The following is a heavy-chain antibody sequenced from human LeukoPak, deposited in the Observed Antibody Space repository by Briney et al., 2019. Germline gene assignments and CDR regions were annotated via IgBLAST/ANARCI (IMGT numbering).Heavy chain of an antibody. D-gene: IGHD6-19*01. V-gene: IGHV4-39*01. CDR2: IYYSGST. J-gene: IGHJ4*02. Sequence: SETLSLTCTVSGGSISSSSYYWGWIRQPPGKGLEWIGSIYYSGSTYYNPSLKSRVTISVDTSKNQFSLKLSSVTAADTAVYYCARGIFSGGWYQPFDYWGQGTLVTVSS. CDR1: GGSISSSSYY. CDR3: ARGIFSGGWYQPFDY.